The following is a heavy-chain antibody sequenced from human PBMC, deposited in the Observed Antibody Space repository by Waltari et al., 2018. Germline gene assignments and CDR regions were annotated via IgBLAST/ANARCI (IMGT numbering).Heavy chain of an antibody. CDR1: GFTFSSYG. V-gene: IGHV3-33*01. Sequence: QVQLVESGGGVVQPGRSMRLPCAASGFTFSSYGMHWVRQGPGKGLEWVAVVWDDESHKYYADSLKGRFTISRDNSKNTLYLQMNSLRAEDTAVYYCARENNVGSSPADVWGQGTTVTVSS. CDR3: ARENNVGSSPADV. D-gene: IGHD1-20*01. J-gene: IGHJ6*02. CDR2: VWDDESHK.